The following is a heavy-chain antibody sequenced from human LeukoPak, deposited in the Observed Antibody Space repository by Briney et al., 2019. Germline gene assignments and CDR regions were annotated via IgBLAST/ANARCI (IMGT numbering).Heavy chain of an antibody. V-gene: IGHV1-46*01. CDR3: TRARLETLSSSGWSEPDC. Sequence: GASVKVSSKASGYTFTRYYIHWVRQAPGQGLEWMGIINPSGGSTSYAQRFQGRVTMTRDTSTTTVYMELSSLRSEDTAVYYCTRARLETLSSSGWSEPDCWGQGTLVTVSS. J-gene: IGHJ4*02. CDR2: INPSGGST. D-gene: IGHD6-19*01. CDR1: GYTFTRYY.